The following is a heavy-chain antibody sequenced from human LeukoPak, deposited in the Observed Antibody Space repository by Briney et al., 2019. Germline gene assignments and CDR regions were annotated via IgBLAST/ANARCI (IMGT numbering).Heavy chain of an antibody. CDR2: IAYDGSNI. V-gene: IGHV3-30*18. J-gene: IGHJ4*02. CDR1: GFTFSTFG. D-gene: IGHD5-24*01. CDR3: AKVRLATHHFDY. Sequence: GRSLRLSCAASGFTFSTFGMHWVRQAPGKGLEWVAVIAYDGSNIYYADSVKGRFTISRDNSKNTLYLQMNSLRAEDTAVYYCAKVRLATHHFDYWGQGTLVTVSS.